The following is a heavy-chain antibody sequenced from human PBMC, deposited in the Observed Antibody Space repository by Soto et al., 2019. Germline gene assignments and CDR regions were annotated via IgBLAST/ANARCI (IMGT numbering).Heavy chain of an antibody. CDR1: GDSIIGTHW. D-gene: IGHD6-13*01. Sequence: PSETLSLTCAVSGDSIIGTHWWSWVRRPPGKGLELIGETHHSRGTNYNPSLRSRVTMSLDKSKNQLSLILYSVTAADTGVYYCARYSAASGTYYFDYWGQGTLVTVSS. CDR2: THHSRGT. CDR3: ARYSAASGTYYFDY. V-gene: IGHV4-4*02. J-gene: IGHJ4*01.